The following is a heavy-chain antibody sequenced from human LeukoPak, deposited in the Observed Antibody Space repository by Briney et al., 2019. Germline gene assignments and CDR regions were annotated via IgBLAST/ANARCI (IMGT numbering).Heavy chain of an antibody. Sequence: SQTLSLTCSVAGASITSYYRTWIRQFPGKGQDWIGYVYHTGSTNYNPSLRSPVTISIDTSKSQFSLNLTSVTAADTAIYYCTRLPPFTAFFDFWGPGILVSVSS. CDR1: GASITSYY. V-gene: IGHV4-59*13. CDR3: TRLPPFTAFFDF. D-gene: IGHD5-18*01. J-gene: IGHJ4*02. CDR2: VYHTGST.